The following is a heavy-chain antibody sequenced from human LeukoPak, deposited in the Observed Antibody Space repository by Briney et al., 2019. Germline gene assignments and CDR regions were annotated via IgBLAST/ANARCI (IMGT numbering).Heavy chain of an antibody. CDR3: ARVNRGVAVAGDTAYYYYTMGV. CDR2: IYYSGST. J-gene: IGHJ6*02. V-gene: IGHV4-31*03. D-gene: IGHD6-19*01. CDR1: GGSISSGGYY. Sequence: SETLSLTCTVSGGSISSGGYYWSWIRQHPGKGLEWIGYIYYSGSTYYNPSLKSRLTISVDTSKNQFSLKLSSVTAADTAVYYCARVNRGVAVAGDTAYYYYTMGVWGQGTTVTVSS.